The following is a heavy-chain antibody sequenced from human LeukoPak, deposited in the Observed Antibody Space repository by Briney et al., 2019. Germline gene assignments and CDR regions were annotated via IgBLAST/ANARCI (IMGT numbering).Heavy chain of an antibody. V-gene: IGHV3-30-3*01. Sequence: GRSLRLSCAASGFTFSGYAMHWVRQAPGKGLEWVAVISCDGGNEYYADSVKGRVTISRDNSKNTLDLQMNSLSVEDTAVYYCARVGYYASGPFSYFDYWGQGTLVTVSS. CDR3: ARVGYYASGPFSYFDY. J-gene: IGHJ4*02. D-gene: IGHD3-10*01. CDR1: GFTFSGYA. CDR2: ISCDGGNE.